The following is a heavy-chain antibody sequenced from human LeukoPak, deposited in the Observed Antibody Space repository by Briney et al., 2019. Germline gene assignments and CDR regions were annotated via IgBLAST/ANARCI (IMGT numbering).Heavy chain of an antibody. CDR1: GYTFTSYY. CDR2: INPSGGST. CDR3: ARDLGRLQFWFDP. Sequence: ASVKVSCKASGYTFTSYYMHWVRQAPGQGLEWMGIINPSGGSTSYAQKSQGRVTMTRDTSTSTVYMELSSLRSEDTAVYYCARDLGRLQFWFDPWGQGTLVTVSS. D-gene: IGHD5-24*01. V-gene: IGHV1-46*01. J-gene: IGHJ5*02.